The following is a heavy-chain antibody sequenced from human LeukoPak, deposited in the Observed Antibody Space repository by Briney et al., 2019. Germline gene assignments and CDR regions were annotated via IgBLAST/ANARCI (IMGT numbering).Heavy chain of an antibody. CDR3: VRDRHYSADY. D-gene: IGHD2-15*01. Sequence: PGGSLRLSCAVSGFTFSIYGMHWVRQAPGKGLVWVSHINSDGSTATYADSVKGRFTISRDNAKNTLHLQMNSLRAEDTAVYYCVRDRHYSADYWGQGTLVTVSS. CDR1: GFTFSIYG. V-gene: IGHV3-74*01. CDR2: INSDGSTA. J-gene: IGHJ4*02.